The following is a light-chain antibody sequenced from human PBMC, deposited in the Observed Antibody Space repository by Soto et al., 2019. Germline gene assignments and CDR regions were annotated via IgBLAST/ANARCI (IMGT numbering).Light chain of an antibody. J-gene: IGKJ2*01. CDR3: LQALQSPRT. Sequence: DIVMTQSPLSLPVTPGEPASISCRSSQSLLHSNGKNYVDWYLQKPGQSPQLLISLASTRASGVPDSFSGSGSGTDFTLKISRVEAGDVGIYYCLQALQSPRTFGQGTKVEIK. V-gene: IGKV2-28*01. CDR1: QSLLHSNGKNY. CDR2: LAS.